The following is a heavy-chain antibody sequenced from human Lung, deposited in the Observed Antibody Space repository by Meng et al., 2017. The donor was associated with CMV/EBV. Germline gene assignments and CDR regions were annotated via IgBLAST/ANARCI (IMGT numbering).Heavy chain of an antibody. CDR1: GFTFNTYW. CDR3: ARTLRTPDY. Sequence: ESXKISCVASGFTFNTYWMSWVRQAPGKGLEWVASIKQDGSEKYYVDSVKGRFTISRDNAKNSLYLQMNSLRAEDTAVYYCARTLRTPDYWGQGTLVIVSS. D-gene: IGHD5/OR15-5a*01. J-gene: IGHJ4*02. CDR2: IKQDGSEK. V-gene: IGHV3-7*01.